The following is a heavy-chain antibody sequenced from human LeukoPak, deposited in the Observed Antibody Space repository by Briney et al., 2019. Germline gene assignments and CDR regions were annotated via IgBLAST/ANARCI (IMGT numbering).Heavy chain of an antibody. CDR3: ARDSGEILTGYFGY. D-gene: IGHD3-9*01. J-gene: IGHJ4*02. V-gene: IGHV3-53*01. CDR2: IYSDYST. Sequence: GGSLRLSCAVSGFTVSNNYMSWVRQAPGKGLQWVSIIYSDYSTYYADSVKGRFTISRDNSQNTLYLQMNSLRAEDTAVYYCARDSGEILTGYFGYWGQGTLVTVSS. CDR1: GFTVSNNY.